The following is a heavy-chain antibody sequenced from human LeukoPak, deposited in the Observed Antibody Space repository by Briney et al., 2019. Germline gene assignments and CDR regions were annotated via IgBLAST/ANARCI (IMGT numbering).Heavy chain of an antibody. CDR1: GFTFSSYE. V-gene: IGHV3-48*03. J-gene: IGHJ4*02. D-gene: IGHD2-15*01. CDR3: ARFLSYCSGGSCYSWRRIDY. Sequence: PGGSLRLSCAASGFTFSSYEMNWVRQAPGKGLEWVSYISSSGSTIYYADSVKGRFTISRDNAKNSLYLQMNSLRAEDTAVYYCARFLSYCSGGSCYSWRRIDYWGQGTLVTVSS. CDR2: ISSSGSTI.